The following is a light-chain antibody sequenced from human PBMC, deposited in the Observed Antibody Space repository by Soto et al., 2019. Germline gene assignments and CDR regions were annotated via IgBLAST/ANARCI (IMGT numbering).Light chain of an antibody. CDR3: QHRSEWPVS. CDR2: DAS. J-gene: IGKJ5*01. CDR1: QSVNRY. V-gene: IGKV3-11*01. Sequence: EIVLTQSPATLSLSPGERATLSCRASQSVNRYLAWYQQKPGQAPRLLISDASNRATGTPARFSGSGSGTDFTLTISSLEPEDFAVYYCQHRSEWPVSFGQGTRLESK.